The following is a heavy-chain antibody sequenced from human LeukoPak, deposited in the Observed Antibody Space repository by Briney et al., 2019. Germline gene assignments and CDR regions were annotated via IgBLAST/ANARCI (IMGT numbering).Heavy chain of an antibody. V-gene: IGHV1-69*06. D-gene: IGHD2-2*01. CDR1: GGTFSSYA. J-gene: IGHJ4*02. Sequence: SVKVSCKASGGTFSSYAISCVRQAPGQGLEWMGGIIPIFGTANYAQKFQGRVTITADKSTSTAYMELSSLRSEDTAVYYCARTREYCSSTSCSELDYWGQGTLVTVSS. CDR3: ARTREYCSSTSCSELDY. CDR2: IIPIFGTA.